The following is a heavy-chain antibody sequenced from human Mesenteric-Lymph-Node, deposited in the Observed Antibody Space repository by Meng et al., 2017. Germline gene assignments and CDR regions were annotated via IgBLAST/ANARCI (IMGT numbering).Heavy chain of an antibody. CDR1: GYTFTGYY. CDR3: ARDRRLPYTLDY. V-gene: IGHV1-2*02. Sequence: ASLKVSCKASGYTFTGYYMHWVRQAPVQGVEWMGWINPNSGGTNYAQKFQGRVTMTRDTSISTAYMELSRLRSDDTAVYYCARDRRLPYTLDYWGQGTLVTVSS. J-gene: IGHJ4*02. D-gene: IGHD4-11*01. CDR2: INPNSGGT.